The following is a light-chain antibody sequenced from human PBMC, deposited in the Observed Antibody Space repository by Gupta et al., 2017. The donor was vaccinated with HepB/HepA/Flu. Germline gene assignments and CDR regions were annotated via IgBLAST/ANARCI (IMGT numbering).Light chain of an antibody. CDR2: AAT. V-gene: IGKV3-15*01. Sequence: EIVMTHSPATLSASPGERATPSCRASQSVSDKLAWYQQQPGQAPRLFLYAATTRANGVAARFSGSGSLTEFTLSISSLQSEDFAIYYCQQYYAWPLTCGGGTKVEIK. CDR1: QSVSDK. J-gene: IGKJ4*01. CDR3: QQYYAWPLT.